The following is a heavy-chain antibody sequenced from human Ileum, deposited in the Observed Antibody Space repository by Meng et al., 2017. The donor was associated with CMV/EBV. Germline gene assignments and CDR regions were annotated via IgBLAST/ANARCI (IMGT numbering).Heavy chain of an antibody. J-gene: IGHJ4*02. CDR1: GGSLTGYY. D-gene: IGHD3-10*01. CDR2: INYSEST. Sequence: CAVSGGSLTGYYCSWIRQPPGKGLEWIGEINYSESTNYNPSLNSRVTISVDTFKNQCSLKLTSVTAADTAMYYCARRVGSGKYFFDYWSLGALVTVSS. V-gene: IGHV4-34*01. CDR3: ARRVGSGKYFFDY.